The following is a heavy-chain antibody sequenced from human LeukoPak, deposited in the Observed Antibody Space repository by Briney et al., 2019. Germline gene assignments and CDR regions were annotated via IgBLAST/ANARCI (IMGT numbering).Heavy chain of an antibody. CDR1: DGSISDSSYY. CDR3: ARHVVGLSGDFVVNYFDY. Sequence: SETLSLTCTVSDGSISDSSYYWGWIRQPPGKGLEWIGSIYFTGTTNYNPSLRSRVTISEDTSKSQFPLRLSSVTAADTAVYYCARHVVGLSGDFVVNYFDYWGQGTLVTVSS. CDR2: IYFTGTT. D-gene: IGHD3-3*01. V-gene: IGHV4-39*01. J-gene: IGHJ4*02.